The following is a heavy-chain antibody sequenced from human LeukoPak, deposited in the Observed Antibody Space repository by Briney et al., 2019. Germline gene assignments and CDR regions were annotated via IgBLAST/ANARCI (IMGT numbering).Heavy chain of an antibody. CDR2: INPNSGGA. Sequence: AASVKVSCKASGYTFTGHYMHWVRQAPGQGLEWMGWINPNSGGANYAQKFQGRVTMTRNTSISTAYMELSRLSSDGTAVYYCARGMLRGYSYLLAYWGQGTLVTVSS. D-gene: IGHD5-18*01. V-gene: IGHV1-2*02. CDR3: ARGMLRGYSYLLAY. CDR1: GYTFTGHY. J-gene: IGHJ4*02.